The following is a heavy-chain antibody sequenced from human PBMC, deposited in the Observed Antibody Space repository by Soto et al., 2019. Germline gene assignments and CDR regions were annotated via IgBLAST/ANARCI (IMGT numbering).Heavy chain of an antibody. Sequence: GGSLRLSCVASGFTFSSYGMHWVRQAPGKGLEWMTVIWFDGSNRYYADSVKGRFTISRDNSKNTLHLQMNSLRAEDTAVYYCARGSTYYFDYWGPGTLVTVSS. J-gene: IGHJ4*02. CDR2: IWFDGSNR. CDR1: GFTFSSYG. CDR3: ARGSTYYFDY. V-gene: IGHV3-33*01.